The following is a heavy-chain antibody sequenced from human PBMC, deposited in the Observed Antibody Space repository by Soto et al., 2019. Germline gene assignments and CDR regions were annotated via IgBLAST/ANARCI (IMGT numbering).Heavy chain of an antibody. V-gene: IGHV4-34*02. Sequence: QVHLQQWGAGLLKPSETMSLTCAVYGGSVNGYYWNWIRQPPGKGLEWIGEINHTGGTHYNPSLKSRVTMSVDTSKNQFSLRLSSVTAADTAIYYCATRITVFGLLIPPFDPWGQGTQVTVSS. CDR1: GGSVNGYY. J-gene: IGHJ5*02. CDR2: INHTGGT. D-gene: IGHD3-3*01. CDR3: ATRITVFGLLIPPFDP.